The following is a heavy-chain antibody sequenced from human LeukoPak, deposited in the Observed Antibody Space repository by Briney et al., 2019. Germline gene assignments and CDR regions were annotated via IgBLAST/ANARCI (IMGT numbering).Heavy chain of an antibody. CDR3: ARINYNGDH. Sequence: GGSLRLSGAASGFTLSSYWVHWVRQPPGKGLMWLSRTNEDGSYADYADSVKGRFTISRDNAKNTVYLQMNSLRTEDTAVYFCARINYNGDHWGRGTLVTVSS. D-gene: IGHD3-10*01. CDR2: TNEDGSYA. V-gene: IGHV3-74*01. J-gene: IGHJ4*02. CDR1: GFTLSSYW.